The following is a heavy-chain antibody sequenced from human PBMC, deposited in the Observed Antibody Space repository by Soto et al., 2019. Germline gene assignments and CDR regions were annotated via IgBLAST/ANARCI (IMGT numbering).Heavy chain of an antibody. J-gene: IGHJ6*02. Sequence: SVKVSCKASGGTFSSYAISWVRQAPGQGLEWMGGIIPIFGTANYAQKFQGRVTITADKSTSTAYMELSSLRSEDTAVYYCARDNLPHYYDSRPYYYGMDVWGQGTTVTVSS. CDR1: GGTFSSYA. CDR3: ARDNLPHYYDSRPYYYGMDV. V-gene: IGHV1-69*06. D-gene: IGHD3-22*01. CDR2: IIPIFGTA.